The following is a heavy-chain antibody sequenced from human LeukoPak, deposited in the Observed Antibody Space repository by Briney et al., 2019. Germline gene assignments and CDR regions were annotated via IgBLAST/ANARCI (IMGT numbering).Heavy chain of an antibody. CDR3: ASLVLEWLFSPSDY. CDR1: GFTFSSYA. Sequence: GGSLRLSCAASGFTFSSYAMSWVRKAPGKGLEWVSAISGSGGSTYYADSVKGRFTISRDNSKNTLYLQMNSLRTEDTAVYYCASLVLEWLFSPSDYWGQGTLVTVSS. CDR2: ISGSGGST. D-gene: IGHD3-3*01. J-gene: IGHJ4*02. V-gene: IGHV3-23*01.